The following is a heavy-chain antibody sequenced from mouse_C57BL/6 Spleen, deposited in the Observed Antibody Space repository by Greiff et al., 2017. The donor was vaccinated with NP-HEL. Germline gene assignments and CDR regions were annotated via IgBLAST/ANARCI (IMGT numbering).Heavy chain of an antibody. V-gene: IGHV1-80*01. CDR1: GYAFSSYW. CDR2: IYPGGGDT. J-gene: IGHJ2*01. D-gene: IGHD1-1*01. Sequence: VQVVESGAELVKPGASVKISCKASGYAFSSYWMNWVKQRPGKGLEWIGQIYPGGGDTNYNGKFKGKATLTADKSSSTAYMQLSSLTSEDSAVYFCARGGYYYCRSYDFDYWGQGTTLTVSS. CDR3: ARGGYYYCRSYDFDY.